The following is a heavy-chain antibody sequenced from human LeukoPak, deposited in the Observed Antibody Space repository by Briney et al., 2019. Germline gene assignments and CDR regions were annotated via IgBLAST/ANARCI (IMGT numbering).Heavy chain of an antibody. D-gene: IGHD2-2*01. J-gene: IGHJ4*02. CDR1: GVTISSYW. Sequence: GGSLRLSCAASGVTISSYWMHWVRQAPGKGLERVAFIRYDGSNKYYADSVKGRFTISRDNSKNTLYLQMNSLRAEDTAVYYCAKDRGYCSSTSCAAKYYFDYWGQGTLVTVSS. CDR3: AKDRGYCSSTSCAAKYYFDY. V-gene: IGHV3-30*02. CDR2: IRYDGSNK.